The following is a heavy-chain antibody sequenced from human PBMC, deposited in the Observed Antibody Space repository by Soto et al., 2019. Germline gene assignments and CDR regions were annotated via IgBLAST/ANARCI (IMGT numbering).Heavy chain of an antibody. D-gene: IGHD6-19*01. J-gene: IGHJ3*02. CDR1: GYTLTELS. CDR2: FDPEDGET. Sequence: GASVKVSCKVSGYTLTELSMHWVRQAPGKGLEWMGGFDPEDGETIYAQKFQGRVTMTEDTSTDTAYMELSSLRSEDTAVYYCAKDGPSSGWRPDYDAFDIWGQGTMVTVSS. V-gene: IGHV1-24*01. CDR3: AKDGPSSGWRPDYDAFDI.